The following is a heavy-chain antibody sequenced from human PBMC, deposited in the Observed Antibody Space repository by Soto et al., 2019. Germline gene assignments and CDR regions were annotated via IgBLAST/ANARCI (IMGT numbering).Heavy chain of an antibody. CDR3: ARAGGGRVATIPPYFDY. D-gene: IGHD5-12*01. CDR2: IYYSGST. Sequence: QVQLQESGPGLVKPSGTLSLTCTVSGGSISSYYWSWIRQPPGKGLEWIGYIYYSGSTNYNPSLKSRATISVDTSKNQFSLKLSSVTAADTAVYYCARAGGGRVATIPPYFDYWGQGTLVTVSS. J-gene: IGHJ4*02. CDR1: GGSISSYY. V-gene: IGHV4-59*01.